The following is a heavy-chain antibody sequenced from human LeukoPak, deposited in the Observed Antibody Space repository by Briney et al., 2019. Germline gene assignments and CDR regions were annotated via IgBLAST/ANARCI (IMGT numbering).Heavy chain of an antibody. Sequence: GGSLRLSCAASGFTLSGYYMSWIRQAPGKGLEWVSYISPGSTTIYYADSVKGRFTISRDNAKNSLYLQMNNLRAEDTAIYYCARDSPKNYYYYGMDVWGQGTTVTVSS. J-gene: IGHJ6*02. CDR2: ISPGSTTI. V-gene: IGHV3-11*01. CDR1: GFTLSGYY. CDR3: ARDSPKNYYYYGMDV.